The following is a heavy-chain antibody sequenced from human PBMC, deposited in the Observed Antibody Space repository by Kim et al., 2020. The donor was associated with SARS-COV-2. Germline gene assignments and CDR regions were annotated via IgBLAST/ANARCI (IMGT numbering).Heavy chain of an antibody. CDR1: GFTFSSYA. CDR3: AKDRIGSYPPDY. CDR2: ISGSGGST. D-gene: IGHD1-26*01. Sequence: GGSLRLSCAASGFTFSSYAMSWVRQAPGKGLEWVSAISGSGGSTYYADAVKGRVTISRDNSNTTLYLQMNSLRAEDAAVYYCAKDRIGSYPPDYWGQGTLVTVSS. J-gene: IGHJ4*02. V-gene: IGHV3-23*01.